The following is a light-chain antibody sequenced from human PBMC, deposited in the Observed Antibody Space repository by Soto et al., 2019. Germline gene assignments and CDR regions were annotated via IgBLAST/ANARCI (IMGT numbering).Light chain of an antibody. CDR3: SSYTSITTLV. V-gene: IGLV2-14*01. J-gene: IGLJ2*01. CDR2: EVS. Sequence: QSALTQPASVSGSPGQSITISCTGTSSDVGGYDYVSWYQQHPGKAPKLMIYEVSNRRPGVSDRFSGSKSGNTASLTISGLQASDEADYYCSSYTSITTLVFGGGTKVTVL. CDR1: SSDVGGYDY.